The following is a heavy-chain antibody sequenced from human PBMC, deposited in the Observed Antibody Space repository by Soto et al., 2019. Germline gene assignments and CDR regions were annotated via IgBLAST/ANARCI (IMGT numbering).Heavy chain of an antibody. Sequence: EVQLVESGGGLVQPGGSLRLTCVASGFRFNIYSMNWIRQAPGKGLEWSSYITSDTNTIKYADSVKGRFTISRDNVKNLVYLQMNSLRDEDTAVYFCARSVAGHFDYWGQGAVVTVSS. CDR1: GFRFNIYS. D-gene: IGHD6-19*01. J-gene: IGHJ4*02. CDR2: ITSDTNTI. V-gene: IGHV3-48*02. CDR3: ARSVAGHFDY.